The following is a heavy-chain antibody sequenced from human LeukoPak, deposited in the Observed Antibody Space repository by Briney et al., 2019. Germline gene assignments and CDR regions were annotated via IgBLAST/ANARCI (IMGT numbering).Heavy chain of an antibody. J-gene: IGHJ4*02. V-gene: IGHV7-4-1*02. CDR2: INTNTGNP. CDR1: GYTFTSYT. CDR3: ARGNRAVGVDS. D-gene: IGHD6-19*01. Sequence: ASVKVSCTASGYTFTSYTLNWVRQAPGQGLEWMGWINTNTGNPTYAQGFTGRFVFSLDTSLSTAYLQISSLKTEDTAVYFCARGNRAVGVDSWGQGTLVTVSS.